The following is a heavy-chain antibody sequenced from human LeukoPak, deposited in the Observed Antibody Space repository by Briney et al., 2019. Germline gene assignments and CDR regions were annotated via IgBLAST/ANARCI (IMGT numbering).Heavy chain of an antibody. CDR1: GGSFSGHS. D-gene: IGHD1-1*01. CDR3: VGTTGTVDAFDI. Sequence: SETLSLTCAVYGGSFSGHSWSWIRQPPGKGLEWIGEINHSGSTNYNPSLKSRVTLSVDSSKNQFSLKLSSVTAADTAVYYCVGTTGTVDAFDIWGQGTMVTVSS. CDR2: INHSGST. V-gene: IGHV4-34*03. J-gene: IGHJ3*02.